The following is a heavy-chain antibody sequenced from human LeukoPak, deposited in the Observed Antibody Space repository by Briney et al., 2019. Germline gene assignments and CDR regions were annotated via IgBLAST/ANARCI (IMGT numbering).Heavy chain of an antibody. V-gene: IGHV3-74*01. CDR3: ARHPGEILLWFGESYFDY. CDR1: GFTFSSYW. D-gene: IGHD3-10*01. J-gene: IGHJ4*02. CDR2: INSDGGST. Sequence: PGGSLRLSCTASGFTFSSYWMHWVRQAPGKGLVWVSRINSDGGSTSYADSVKGRFTISRDNAKNTLYLQMNSLRAEDTAVYYCARHPGEILLWFGESYFDYWGQGTLVTVSS.